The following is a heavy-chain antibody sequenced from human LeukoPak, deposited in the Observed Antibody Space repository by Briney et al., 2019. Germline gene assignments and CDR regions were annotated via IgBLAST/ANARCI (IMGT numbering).Heavy chain of an antibody. CDR2: IYYSGST. CDR1: GGSISSYY. Sequence: SETLSLTCTVSGGSISSYYWSWIRQPPGKGLEWIGYIYYSGSTNYNPSLKSRVTISVDTSKNQFSLKLSSETAADTAVYYCARDIFPGYSYGYGEAPWGQGTLVTVSS. D-gene: IGHD5-18*01. V-gene: IGHV4-59*01. CDR3: ARDIFPGYSYGYGEAP. J-gene: IGHJ5*02.